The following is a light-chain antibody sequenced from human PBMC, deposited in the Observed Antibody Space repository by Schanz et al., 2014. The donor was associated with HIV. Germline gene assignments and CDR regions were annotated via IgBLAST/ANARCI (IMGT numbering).Light chain of an antibody. CDR1: QSVSSSY. CDR3: HHYGDSRGT. V-gene: IGKV3-20*01. CDR2: GAS. J-gene: IGKJ4*02. Sequence: EIVLTQSPGTLSLSPGERATLSCRASQSVSSSYLAWYQQEPGQAPRLLIYGASSRATGIPDRFSGSGSGTDFTLTISRLEPEDFAVYYWHHYGDSRGTFGGGTEVDI.